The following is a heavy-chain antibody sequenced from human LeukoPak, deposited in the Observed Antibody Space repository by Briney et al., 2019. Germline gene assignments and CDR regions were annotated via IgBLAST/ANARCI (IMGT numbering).Heavy chain of an antibody. V-gene: IGHV1-2*02. CDR3: ALEAAADHNWFDP. D-gene: IGHD6-13*01. CDR2: INPNSGGT. J-gene: IGHJ5*02. Sequence: ASVKVSCKASGYTFTGYYMHWVRQAPGQGLEWMGWINPNSGGTNYAQKFQGRVTMTRDTSISTAYMELSRLRSDDTAVYYCALEAAADHNWFDPWGQGTLVTVSS. CDR1: GYTFTGYY.